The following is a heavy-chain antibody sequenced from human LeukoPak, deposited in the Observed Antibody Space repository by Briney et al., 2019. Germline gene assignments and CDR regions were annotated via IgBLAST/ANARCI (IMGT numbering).Heavy chain of an antibody. CDR3: ARDRTAADS. V-gene: IGHV3-66*01. CDR1: GFSVGRYY. J-gene: IGHJ4*02. D-gene: IGHD6-13*01. Sequence: GGSLRLSCAASGFSVGRYYMSWVRQAPGKGLEWVAVLFGGGRTDYADSVKGRFTISGDNSKNTLYLEMNSLRADDTAVYYCARDRTAADSWGQGALVTVSS. CDR2: LFGGGRT.